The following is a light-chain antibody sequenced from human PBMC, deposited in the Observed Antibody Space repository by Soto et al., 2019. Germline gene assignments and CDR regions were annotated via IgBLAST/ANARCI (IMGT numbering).Light chain of an antibody. J-gene: IGKJ2*01. CDR3: QQYNNWPPYT. CDR1: ESISSN. CDR2: HAS. Sequence: EALLTQSPATLSVSPGESATLSCRASESISSNLAWYQQRPGQPPRLLVYHASTTATGVPARFSGSGSGTEFTLTISSLQSEDVGIYYCQQYNNWPPYTFGQGTKVEI. V-gene: IGKV3-15*01.